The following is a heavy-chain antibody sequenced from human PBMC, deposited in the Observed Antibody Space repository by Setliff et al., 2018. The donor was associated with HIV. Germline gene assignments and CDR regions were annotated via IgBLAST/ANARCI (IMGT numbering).Heavy chain of an antibody. Sequence: PSETLSLTCIVSGGSIDNYYWNWVRQPPGKGPEWIGNMCHNENGVTTNQNPSLKGRVVMYLDRTKNEFSLSLFSATTADTAVYYCARDRGSGWYGYFQQWGQGSQVTVSS. V-gene: IGHV4-59*01. CDR1: GGSIDNYY. D-gene: IGHD6-19*01. CDR3: ARDRGSGWYGYFQQ. J-gene: IGHJ1*01. CDR2: MCHNENGVTT.